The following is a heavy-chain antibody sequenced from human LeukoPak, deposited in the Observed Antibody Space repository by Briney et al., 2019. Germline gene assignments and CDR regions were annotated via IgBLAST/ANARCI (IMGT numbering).Heavy chain of an antibody. CDR1: GYSISSDYY. V-gene: IGHV4-38-2*02. J-gene: IGHJ4*02. Sequence: SETLSLTCAVSGYSISSDYYWGWIRQPPGKGLEWIGSIYHSGSTYYNPSLKSRVTISVDTSKNQFSLKLSSVTAADTAVYYCARESYSSGWYAVDYWGQGTLVTVSS. CDR2: IYHSGST. D-gene: IGHD6-19*01. CDR3: ARESYSSGWYAVDY.